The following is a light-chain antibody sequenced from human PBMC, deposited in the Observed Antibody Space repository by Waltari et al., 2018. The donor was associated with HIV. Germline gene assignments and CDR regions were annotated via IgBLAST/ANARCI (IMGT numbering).Light chain of an antibody. CDR3: QVWDFRSDEVI. V-gene: IGLV3-21*04. Sequence: SYMLTQSPSVSVAPGKTAAITCGGNDIGRQRVHWYQHKSGQAPVLIIYDDDDRPPGIPERFSGSNSANTATLTITRVEAGDEADYFCQVWDFRSDEVIFGGGTKMTVL. CDR1: DIGRQR. J-gene: IGLJ2*01. CDR2: DDD.